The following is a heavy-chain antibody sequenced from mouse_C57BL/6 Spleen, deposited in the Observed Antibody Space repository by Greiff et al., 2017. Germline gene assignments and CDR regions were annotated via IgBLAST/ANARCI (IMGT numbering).Heavy chain of an antibody. Sequence: EVQLQQSGPELVKPGASVKIPCKASGYTFTDYNMDWVKQSHGKSLGWIGDINPNNGGTIYNQKFKGKATLTVDKSSSTAYMELRSLTSEDTAVYYCARRDYYSNYWYFDVWGTGTTVTVSS. D-gene: IGHD2-5*01. V-gene: IGHV1-18*01. CDR1: GYTFTDYN. CDR3: ARRDYYSNYWYFDV. J-gene: IGHJ1*03. CDR2: INPNNGGT.